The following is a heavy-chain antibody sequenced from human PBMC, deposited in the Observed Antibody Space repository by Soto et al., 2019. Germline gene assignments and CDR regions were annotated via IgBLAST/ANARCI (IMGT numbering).Heavy chain of an antibody. CDR3: VRSKGGYSYGTPFDY. CDR2: ISWNSGNI. V-gene: IGHV3-9*01. D-gene: IGHD5-18*01. J-gene: IGHJ4*02. CDR1: GFTFDDYA. Sequence: EVQLEESGGALVQPGRSLRLSCAASGFTFDDYAMYWVRQVLGKGLEWVSSISWNSGNIGYADSVKGRFTTSRENAENSLYQQMNSLRPEDTALYYCVRSKGGYSYGTPFDYWGQGTLVTVSS.